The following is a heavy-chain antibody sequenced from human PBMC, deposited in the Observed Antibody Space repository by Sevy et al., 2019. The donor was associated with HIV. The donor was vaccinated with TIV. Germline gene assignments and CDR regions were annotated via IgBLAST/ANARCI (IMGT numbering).Heavy chain of an antibody. Sequence: GESLKISCKGSGYSFTSYWIGWVRQMPGKGLEWMGIIYPGDSDTRYSPSFQGQVTISADKSISTAYLQWSSLKASDTAMYYGARHAVGGDYCSGGSCYPNYYFDYWGQGTLVTVSS. CDR1: GYSFTSYW. D-gene: IGHD2-15*01. CDR3: ARHAVGGDYCSGGSCYPNYYFDY. J-gene: IGHJ4*02. CDR2: IYPGDSDT. V-gene: IGHV5-51*01.